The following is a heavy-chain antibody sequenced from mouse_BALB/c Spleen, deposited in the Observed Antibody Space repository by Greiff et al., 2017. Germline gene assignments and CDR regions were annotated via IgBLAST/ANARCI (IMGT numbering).Heavy chain of an antibody. V-gene: IGHV1-77*01. CDR3: ASLLRLRRDY. D-gene: IGHD1-2*01. J-gene: IGHJ4*01. Sequence: VQLQESGPELVKPGASVKMSCKASGYTFTDYVISWVKQRTGQGLEWIGEIYPGSGSTYYNEKFKGKATLTADKSSNTAYMQLSSLTSEDSAVYFCASLLRLRRDYWGQGTSVTVSS. CDR1: GYTFTDYV. CDR2: IYPGSGST.